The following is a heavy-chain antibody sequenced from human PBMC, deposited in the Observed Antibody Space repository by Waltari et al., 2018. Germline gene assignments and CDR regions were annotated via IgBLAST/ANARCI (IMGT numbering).Heavy chain of an antibody. D-gene: IGHD3-10*01. Sequence: QVQLQESGPGLVKPSETLSLTCAVSGYSISRGYYWGWVRQPPGKGLEGIGSIHHGGITYYNPSLKSRVTIAVDTSKNQFSLKLSSVTAADTAVYYCARHRGRAGSYSAFDIWGQGTMVTVSS. CDR3: ARHRGRAGSYSAFDI. CDR1: GYSISRGYY. V-gene: IGHV4-38-2*01. J-gene: IGHJ3*02. CDR2: IHHGGIT.